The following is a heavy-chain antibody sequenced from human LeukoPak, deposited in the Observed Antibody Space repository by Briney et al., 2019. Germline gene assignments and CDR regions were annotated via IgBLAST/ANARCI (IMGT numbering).Heavy chain of an antibody. D-gene: IGHD6-13*01. CDR1: GFTFSMYD. Sequence: GGSLRLSCTTSGFTFSMYDMHWVRQAPGKGLEWVAFIRYDGTNKYYTDSVKGRFTISRDNSKNTLYLQMNSLRAEDTAVYYCAKVLAAAGPVDYWGQGTLVTVSS. J-gene: IGHJ4*02. CDR2: IRYDGTNK. CDR3: AKVLAAAGPVDY. V-gene: IGHV3-30*02.